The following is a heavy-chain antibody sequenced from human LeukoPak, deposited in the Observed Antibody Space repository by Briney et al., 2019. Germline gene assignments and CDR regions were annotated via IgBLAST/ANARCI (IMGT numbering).Heavy chain of an antibody. Sequence: PGRSLRLSCAASGFTFDDYAIHWVRQAPGKGLEWVSGISWNSGSIGYADSVKGRFTISRDNAKNSLYLQMNSLRAEDTALYYCAKGRSGTGRGWFDPWGQGTLVTVSS. J-gene: IGHJ5*02. D-gene: IGHD3-10*01. V-gene: IGHV3-9*01. CDR3: AKGRSGTGRGWFDP. CDR2: ISWNSGSI. CDR1: GFTFDDYA.